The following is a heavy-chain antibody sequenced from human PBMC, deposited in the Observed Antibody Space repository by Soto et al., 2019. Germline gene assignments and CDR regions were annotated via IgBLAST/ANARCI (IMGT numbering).Heavy chain of an antibody. Sequence: GGSLRLSCVASGFSLSSYAMKWVRQAPGKGLEWIAYMTDSGTNVYYAESVRGRFTISRDIAKSSVYLQMNSLRAEDTAVYYCARPGVTTVTNVWFDSWGQGTLVTVSS. D-gene: IGHD4-4*01. CDR1: GFSLSSYA. CDR3: ARPGVTTVTNVWFDS. CDR2: MTDSGTNV. J-gene: IGHJ5*01. V-gene: IGHV3-48*01.